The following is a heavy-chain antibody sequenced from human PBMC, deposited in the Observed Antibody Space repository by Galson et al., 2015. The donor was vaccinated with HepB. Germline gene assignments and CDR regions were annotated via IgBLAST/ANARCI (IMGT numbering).Heavy chain of an antibody. CDR2: IISSSDTI. V-gene: IGHV3-48*01. J-gene: IGHJ5*02. CDR3: ARDRSWFDP. Sequence: SLRLSCAASGFTFSSYSMNWVRQAPGKGLEWVSYIISSSDTIYYADSVKGRFTISRDNAKSSLYLQMNSLRAEDTAVYYCARDRSWFDPWGQGTLVTVSS. CDR1: GFTFSSYS.